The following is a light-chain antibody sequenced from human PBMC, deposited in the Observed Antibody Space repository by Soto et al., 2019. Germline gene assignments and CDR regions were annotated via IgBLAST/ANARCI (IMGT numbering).Light chain of an antibody. CDR1: QSVDNN. J-gene: IGKJ1*01. Sequence: EIVMTQSPVTLSASPGESATLSCRASQSVDNNVAWYQQKPGQAPRLLIVGSFARATGIPARFSGSGSGTEFTLTISSLQSDDSAIYYCQQFGDWPSFGLGTKVDIK. CDR2: GSF. CDR3: QQFGDWPS. V-gene: IGKV3-15*01.